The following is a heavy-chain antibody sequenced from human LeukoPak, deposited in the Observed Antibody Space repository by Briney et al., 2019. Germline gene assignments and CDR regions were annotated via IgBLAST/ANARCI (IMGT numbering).Heavy chain of an antibody. J-gene: IGHJ6*04. Sequence: SVKVSCKASGGTFSSYAISWVRQAPGQGLEWMGGIIPIFGTANYAQKFQGRVTITADESTSTAYMELSSLRSEDTAVYYCARNAVPDRPFSGMDVWGKGTTVTISS. CDR2: IIPIFGTA. CDR3: ARNAVPDRPFSGMDV. CDR1: GGTFSSYA. D-gene: IGHD2-2*01. V-gene: IGHV1-69*13.